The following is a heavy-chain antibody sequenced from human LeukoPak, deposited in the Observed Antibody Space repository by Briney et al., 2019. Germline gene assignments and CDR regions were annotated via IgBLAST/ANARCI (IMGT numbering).Heavy chain of an antibody. Sequence: ASVKVSCKASGYTFTSYGISWVRQAPGQGLEWMGWISAYNGNTNYAQKLQGRVTMTTDTSTSTAYMELRSLRSEDTAVYYCARDAVISTYCSSTSCYRPYYYYYYMDVWGKGTTVTVS. J-gene: IGHJ6*03. D-gene: IGHD2-2*01. CDR2: ISAYNGNT. V-gene: IGHV1-18*01. CDR3: ARDAVISTYCSSTSCYRPYYYYYYMDV. CDR1: GYTFTSYG.